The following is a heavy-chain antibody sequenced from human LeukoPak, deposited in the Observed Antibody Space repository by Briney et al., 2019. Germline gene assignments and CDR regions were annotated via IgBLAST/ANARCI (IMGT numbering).Heavy chain of an antibody. CDR1: GFTFDDYA. CDR2: ISWNSGSI. D-gene: IGHD4-17*01. V-gene: IGHV3-9*01. J-gene: IGHJ4*02. Sequence: GRSLRLSCAASGFTFDDYAMHWVRQAPGKGLEWVSGISWNSGSIGYADSVKGRITISRDNAKNSLYLQMNSLRAEDTAVYYCASRPTTVTTLYYWGQGTLVTVSS. CDR3: ASRPTTVTTLYY.